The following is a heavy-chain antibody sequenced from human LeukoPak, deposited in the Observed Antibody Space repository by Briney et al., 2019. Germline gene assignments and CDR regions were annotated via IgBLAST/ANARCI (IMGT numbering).Heavy chain of an antibody. V-gene: IGHV4-59*08. CDR3: ARRTGRYDY. CDR2: IYYSGST. J-gene: IGHJ4*02. Sequence: SETLSLTCTVSGGSISSYCWSWIRQPPGRGLEWIGYIYYSGSTNYSPSLKSRVTISVDTSKNQFSLKLSSVTAADTAVYYCARRTGRYDYWGQGTLVTVSS. CDR1: GGSISSYC. D-gene: IGHD7-27*01.